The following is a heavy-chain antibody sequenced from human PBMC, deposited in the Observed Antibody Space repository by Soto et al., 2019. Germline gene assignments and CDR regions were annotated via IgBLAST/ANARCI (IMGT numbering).Heavy chain of an antibody. CDR2: INVYNGDR. CDR3: ARLQLGGDRMLNWFDP. CDR1: GYIFTKYG. V-gene: IGHV1-18*01. J-gene: IGHJ5*02. Sequence: QVQVVQSGPELKKPGASVKVSCKAQGYIFTKYGIGWVRQAPGHGLEWVGLINVYNGDRKVAQKFQDRVSMPTDTATDTAYMDLKSLRSGDTAVYYCARLQLGGDRMLNWFDPWGQGTLVTVSS. D-gene: IGHD2-21*02.